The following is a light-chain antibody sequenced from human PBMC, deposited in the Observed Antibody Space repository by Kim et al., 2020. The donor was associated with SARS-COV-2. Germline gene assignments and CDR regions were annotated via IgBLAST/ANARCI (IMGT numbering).Light chain of an antibody. V-gene: IGKV1-5*03. CDR3: QQYNYASPLT. CDR1: ENINKW. Sequence: DIQMTQSPSTLSASVGDRLTITCRASENINKWLEWYQQKPGKAPKVLIYMASSLESGVPSRFRGSGSGTEFSLTISILQPDDFATYCQQYNYASPLTFGGGTKVDIK. CDR2: MAS. J-gene: IGKJ4*01.